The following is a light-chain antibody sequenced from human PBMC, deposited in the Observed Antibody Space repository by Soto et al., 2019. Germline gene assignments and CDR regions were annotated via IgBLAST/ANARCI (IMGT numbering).Light chain of an antibody. CDR2: GAS. Sequence: EIVLTQSPGTLSLSPGGRATLSCRASQSVRSSYLAWYQQRPGQAPRLLIFGASFRDTDIPDRFSGSGSGTDFTLTISRLEPEAFAVYYCQHYGSPLTFGGGTKVEIK. V-gene: IGKV3-20*01. CDR1: QSVRSSY. CDR3: QHYGSPLT. J-gene: IGKJ4*01.